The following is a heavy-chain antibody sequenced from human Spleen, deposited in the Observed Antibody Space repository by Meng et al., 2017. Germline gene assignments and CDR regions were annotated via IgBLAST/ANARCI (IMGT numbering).Heavy chain of an antibody. D-gene: IGHD3-22*01. CDR2: ISYDGSNK. V-gene: IGHV3-30*15. CDR1: GFTLSSYA. CDR3: ARDSVRITMIVVVIRGSYAFDI. J-gene: IGHJ3*02. Sequence: GGSLRLSCAASGFTLSSYAMHWVRQAPGKGPEWVAVISYDGSNKYYGDSVKGRFTISRDNSKNTLYLQMSSLRAEDTAVYYCARDSVRITMIVVVIRGSYAFDIWGQGTMVTVSS.